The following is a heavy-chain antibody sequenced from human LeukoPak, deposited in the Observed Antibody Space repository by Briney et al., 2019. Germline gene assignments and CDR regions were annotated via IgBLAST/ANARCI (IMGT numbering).Heavy chain of an antibody. J-gene: IGHJ4*02. CDR2: IKQDGREK. CDR1: GFSFSSYW. Sequence: GGSLRLSCAASGFSFSSYWMSWVRQAPGKGLEWVANIKQDGREKYYVDSVKGRFTISRDNAKNSLYLQMNSLRAEDTAVYYCAREGGVYYDSSGYYYYWGQGILVTVSS. D-gene: IGHD3-22*01. CDR3: AREGGVYYDSSGYYYY. V-gene: IGHV3-7*01.